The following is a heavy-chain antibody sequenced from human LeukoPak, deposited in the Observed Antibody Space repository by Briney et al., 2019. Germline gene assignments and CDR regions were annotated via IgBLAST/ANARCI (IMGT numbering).Heavy chain of an antibody. CDR1: GFTFSSYA. CDR2: ISYDGSNK. Sequence: PGGSLRLSCAASGFTFSSYAMHWVRQAPGKGLEWVVVISYDGSNKYYAESVKGRITISRDNSKNTLYLQMNSLRAEDTAVYYCARASCYCSGGSCYAQCGMDVWGQGTTVTVSS. V-gene: IGHV3-30*04. CDR3: ARASCYCSGGSCYAQCGMDV. D-gene: IGHD2-15*01. J-gene: IGHJ6*02.